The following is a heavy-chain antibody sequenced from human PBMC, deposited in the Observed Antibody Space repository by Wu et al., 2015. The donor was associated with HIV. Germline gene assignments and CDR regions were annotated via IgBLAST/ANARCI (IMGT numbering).Heavy chain of an antibody. CDR1: GGTFSSYA. CDR2: IIPIFGTA. D-gene: IGHD2-2*01. J-gene: IGHJ4*02. Sequence: QVQLVAGLGREVKKPGSSVKVSCKASGGTFSSYAISWVRQAPGQGLEWMGGIIPIFGTANYAQKFQGRVTITADESTSTAYMELSSLRSEDTAVYYCARRYCSSTSCYAFDYWGQGTLVTVSS. V-gene: IGHV1-69*12. CDR3: ARRYCSSTSCYAFDY.